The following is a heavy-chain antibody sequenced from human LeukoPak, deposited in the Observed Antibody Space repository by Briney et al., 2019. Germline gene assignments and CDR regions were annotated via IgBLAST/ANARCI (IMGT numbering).Heavy chain of an antibody. D-gene: IGHD4-4*01. CDR1: GFTFSDYY. J-gene: IGHJ4*02. V-gene: IGHV3-11*01. CDR3: AKKMPGTVHSSVDY. Sequence: GGSLRLSCAASGFTFSDYYISWIRQAPGKGLEWVSYVSSSGSTIYYADSVKGRFTISRDNSKNTLYLQMNSLRAEDTALYYCAKKMPGTVHSSVDYWGQGTLVIVSS. CDR2: VSSSGSTI.